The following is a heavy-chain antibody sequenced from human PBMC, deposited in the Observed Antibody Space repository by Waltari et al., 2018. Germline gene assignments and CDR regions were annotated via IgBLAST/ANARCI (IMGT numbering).Heavy chain of an antibody. CDR1: GYSFPDSH. D-gene: IGHD1-26*01. CDR3: ARDPGPIVGAPDY. V-gene: IGHV1-2*02. J-gene: IGHJ4*02. Sequence: QVQWVQSGTGVKQPGASVTVSCRASGYSFPDSHLHWVRQTPGQGLEWLGWINPKNGDTGYAQNFLGRVTMTRDTSINTVYMDLSGLRSDDTAVFYCARDPGPIVGAPDYWGQGTLVTVSS. CDR2: INPKNGDT.